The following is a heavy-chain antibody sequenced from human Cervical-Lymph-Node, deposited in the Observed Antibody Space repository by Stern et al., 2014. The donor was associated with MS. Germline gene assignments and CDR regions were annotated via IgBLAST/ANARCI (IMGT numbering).Heavy chain of an antibody. J-gene: IGHJ4*02. Sequence: VQLVESGGGVVQPGTSLRLSCTASGFTFSSYGMHWVRQAPGKGLEWVACVAYDGSKEHYADSVKGRFTISRDNSENTLYLQMDSLRPEDTAVYYCAKDWAAGNFDYWGQGTLVTVSS. CDR3: AKDWAAGNFDY. CDR2: VAYDGSKE. D-gene: IGHD2-15*01. V-gene: IGHV3-30*18. CDR1: GFTFSSYG.